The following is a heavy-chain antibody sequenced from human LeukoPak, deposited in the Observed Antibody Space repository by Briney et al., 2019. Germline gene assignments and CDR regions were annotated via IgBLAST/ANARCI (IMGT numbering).Heavy chain of an antibody. Sequence: GASVKVSCKASGFTFNAYYIHWVRQAPGQGLEWMGWINPNTGDTNFAQKFQGRVAMTRDTSLSTAYMDLGRLTSDDTAVYYCARDWPGISLHFDLWGRGTLITVSS. CDR2: INPNTGDT. V-gene: IGHV1-2*02. CDR3: ARDWPGISLHFDL. J-gene: IGHJ2*01. CDR1: GFTFNAYY. D-gene: IGHD2-15*01.